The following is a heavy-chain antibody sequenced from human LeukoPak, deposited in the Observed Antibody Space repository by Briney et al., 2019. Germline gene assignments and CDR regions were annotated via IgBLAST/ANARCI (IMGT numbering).Heavy chain of an antibody. V-gene: IGHV4-38-2*01. J-gene: IGHJ6*03. Sequence: SETLSLTCAVSGYSISSGYYWGWIRQPPGKGLEWIGSIYHSGSTYYNPSLKSRVTISVDTSKNQFSLKLSSVTAADTAVYYCARQGGYSGYDDPHYYYYMDVWGKGTTVTVS. CDR1: GYSISSGYY. CDR2: IYHSGST. D-gene: IGHD5-12*01. CDR3: ARQGGYSGYDDPHYYYYMDV.